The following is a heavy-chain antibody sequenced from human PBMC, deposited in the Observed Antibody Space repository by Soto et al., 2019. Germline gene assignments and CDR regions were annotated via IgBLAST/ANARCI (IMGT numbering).Heavy chain of an antibody. J-gene: IGHJ4*02. CDR1: GGTFSSYA. D-gene: IGHD4-4*01. CDR2: IIPIFGTA. CDR3: ASAAVLQFPSTLDY. V-gene: IGHV1-69*01. Sequence: QVQLVQSGAEVKKPGSSVKVSCKASGGTFSSYAISWVRQAPGQGLEWMGGIIPIFGTANYAQKLQGRVTISADESTSTAYIELSSLRPEDTDVEYCASAAVLQFPSTLDYWGQGTLVTVSS.